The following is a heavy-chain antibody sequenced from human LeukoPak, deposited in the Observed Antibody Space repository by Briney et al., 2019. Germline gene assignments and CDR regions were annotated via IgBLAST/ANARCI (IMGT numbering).Heavy chain of an antibody. Sequence: PSETLSLTCAVSAGSISSSNWWSWVRQSPVKGLEWIGEIYLYGTTNYNPSLKSRVTMSVDRSKNQFSLKLSSVTAADTAVYYCARQKWEQQGRDYYFYGLDVWGQGPRSSSP. CDR1: AGSISSSNW. CDR3: ARQKWEQQGRDYYFYGLDV. CDR2: IYLYGTT. J-gene: IGHJ6*02. V-gene: IGHV4-4*02. D-gene: IGHD1-26*01.